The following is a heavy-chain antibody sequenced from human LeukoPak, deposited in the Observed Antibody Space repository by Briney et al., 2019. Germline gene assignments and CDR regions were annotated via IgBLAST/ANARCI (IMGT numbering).Heavy chain of an antibody. CDR2: IKQDGSEK. J-gene: IGHJ4*02. V-gene: IGHV3-7*01. D-gene: IGHD3-22*01. CDR3: ARDLYRIVVVPHYFDY. Sequence: GGSLRLSCAASGFTFSTYWMIWVRQAPGKGLEGVANIKQDGSEKYYVDSVKGRFTISRDNAKNSLYLQMNSLRAEDTAVYYCARDLYRIVVVPHYFDYWGQGTLVTVSS. CDR1: GFTFSTYW.